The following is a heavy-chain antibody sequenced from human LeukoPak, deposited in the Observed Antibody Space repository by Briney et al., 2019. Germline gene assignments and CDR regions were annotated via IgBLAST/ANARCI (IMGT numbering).Heavy chain of an antibody. CDR2: INSDGSST. V-gene: IGHV3-74*01. CDR3: EATVTEFDY. Sequence: PGGSLRLSCAASGFTFSSYAMHWVRQAPGKGLVWVSRINSDGSSTSYADSVKGRFTISRDNAKNSLYLQMNSLRAEDTAVYYCEATVTEFDYWGQGTLVTVSS. CDR1: GFTFSSYA. D-gene: IGHD4-17*01. J-gene: IGHJ4*02.